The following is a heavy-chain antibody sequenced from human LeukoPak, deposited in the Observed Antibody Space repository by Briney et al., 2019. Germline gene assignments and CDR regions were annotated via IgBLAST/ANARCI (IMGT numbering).Heavy chain of an antibody. CDR2: IYPGDSDT. Sequence: GESLKISRKGFGYSFTHYWIGWVRPIPGKGLGWMGIIYPGDSDTRYSPSFQGQVTISADKSISTAYLQWSSLKASDTAMYYCARRRDIVAPNDYWGQGTLVTVSS. D-gene: IGHD5-12*01. CDR1: GYSFTHYW. J-gene: IGHJ4*02. CDR3: ARRRDIVAPNDY. V-gene: IGHV5-51*01.